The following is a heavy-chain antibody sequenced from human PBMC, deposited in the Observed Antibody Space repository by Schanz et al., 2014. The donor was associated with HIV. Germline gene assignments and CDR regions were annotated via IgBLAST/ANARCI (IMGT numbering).Heavy chain of an antibody. D-gene: IGHD3-22*01. CDR2: ISESGGRT. J-gene: IGHJ4*02. Sequence: EGQLVESGGGLVQPGGSLTLSCEASGFPFSSYSMNWVRQAPGKGLEWVSSISESGGRTYYADSVNGRFTISRDNSKNTLYLQMTTLRIDDTAVYYCAKPEYDSRGNSQSHFDYWGQGTLVTVSS. V-gene: IGHV3-23*04. CDR1: GFPFSSYS. CDR3: AKPEYDSRGNSQSHFDY.